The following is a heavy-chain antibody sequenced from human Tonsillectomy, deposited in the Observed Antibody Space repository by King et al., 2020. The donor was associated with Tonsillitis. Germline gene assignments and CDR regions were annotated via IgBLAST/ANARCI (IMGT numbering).Heavy chain of an antibody. CDR3: AKDGPGDYCMDV. J-gene: IGHJ6*02. Sequence: VQLVESGGGMVQPGGSLRLSCAASGFTFNNYGMHWVRQAPGKGLEWVTFIRYDGASKYYADSVKGRFTISRDNSKNTLYLQMNSLRAEDTAVYYCAKDGPGDYCMDVWGQGTTVTVSS. CDR2: IRYDGASK. D-gene: IGHD1-26*01. V-gene: IGHV3-30*02. CDR1: GFTFNNYG.